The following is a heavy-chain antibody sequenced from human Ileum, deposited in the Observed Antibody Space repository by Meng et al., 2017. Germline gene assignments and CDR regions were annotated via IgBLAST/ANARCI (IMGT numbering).Heavy chain of an antibody. CDR3: AKAAAYNLDI. V-gene: IGHV4-4*03. CDR2: IFQSGST. CDR1: CVSISSAIW. Sequence: QVQLQESGPGLVKPPGTLSLTWVVSCVSISSAIWWGWVRQPPGKGLEWIGEIFQSGSTNYNPSLKSRVSISVDKSKNHLSLSLSSVTAADTAVYYCAKAAAYNLDIWGQGALVTVSS. J-gene: IGHJ4*02. D-gene: IGHD1-14*01.